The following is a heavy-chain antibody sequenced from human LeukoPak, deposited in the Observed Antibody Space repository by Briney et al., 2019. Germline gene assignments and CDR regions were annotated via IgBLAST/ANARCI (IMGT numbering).Heavy chain of an antibody. V-gene: IGHV1-69*04. D-gene: IGHD3-22*01. CDR1: GGTFTSYA. CDR2: IIPILGIA. CDR3: ARYYYDSSGYLYYYGMDV. J-gene: IGHJ6*02. Sequence: ASVKVSCKASGGTFTSYAISWVRQAPGQGLEWMGRIIPILGIANYAQKFQGGVTITADKSTSTAYMELSSLRSEDTAVYYCARYYYDSSGYLYYYGMDVWGQGTTVTVSS.